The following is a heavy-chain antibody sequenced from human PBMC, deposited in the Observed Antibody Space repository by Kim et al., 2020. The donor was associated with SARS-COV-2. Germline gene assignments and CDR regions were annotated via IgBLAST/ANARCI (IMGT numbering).Heavy chain of an antibody. Sequence: VKGRFTSSRDNAKNSLYLQMNSLRAEDTAVYYCAGARVLRFLEWRYGMDVWGQGTTVTVSS. V-gene: IGHV3-11*01. J-gene: IGHJ6*02. CDR3: AGARVLRFLEWRYGMDV. D-gene: IGHD3-3*01.